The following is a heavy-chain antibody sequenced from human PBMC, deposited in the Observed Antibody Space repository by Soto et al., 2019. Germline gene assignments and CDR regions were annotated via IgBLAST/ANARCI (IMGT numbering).Heavy chain of an antibody. J-gene: IGHJ5*02. CDR3: ARGGGPLSNYNWFDP. D-gene: IGHD3-16*01. CDR2: IIPIFGTA. Sequence: SVKVSCKASGGTFSSYAISWVRQAPGQGLEWMGGIIPIFGTANYAQKFQGRVTITADESTSTAYMELSSLRSEDTAVYYCARGGGPLSNYNWFDPWGQGTLVTVSS. V-gene: IGHV1-69*13. CDR1: GGTFSSYA.